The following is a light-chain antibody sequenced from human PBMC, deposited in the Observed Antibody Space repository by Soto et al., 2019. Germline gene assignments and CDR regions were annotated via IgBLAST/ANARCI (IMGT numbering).Light chain of an antibody. V-gene: IGLV3-27*01. CDR2: KDS. CDR1: VLAKKY. CDR3: YSAADNNSHVV. Sequence: SYELTQPSSVSVSPGQTARITCSGDVLAKKYARWFQQKPGQAPVLVIYKDSERPSGIPERFSGSSSGTTVTLTISGAQVEDEADYYCYSAADNNSHVVFGGGTKVTVL. J-gene: IGLJ2*01.